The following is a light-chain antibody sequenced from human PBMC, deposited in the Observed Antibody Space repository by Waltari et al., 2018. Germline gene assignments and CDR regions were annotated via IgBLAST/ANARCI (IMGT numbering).Light chain of an antibody. Sequence: EIVMTQSPATVSVSPGERDTPSCRASQSISTNLAWYQQKPGQAPRLLIYGASTRATGIPVRFSGSGSGTEFTLTISSLQSEDFGLYYCQQYNNWPLTVTFGQGTRLDI. J-gene: IGKJ5*01. CDR1: QSISTN. CDR3: QQYNNWPLTVT. CDR2: GAS. V-gene: IGKV3D-15*01.